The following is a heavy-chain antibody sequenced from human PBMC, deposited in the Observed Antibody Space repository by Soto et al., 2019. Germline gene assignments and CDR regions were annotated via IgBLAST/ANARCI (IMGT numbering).Heavy chain of an antibody. CDR1: GGSISSSSYY. V-gene: IGHV4-39*01. CDR2: IYYSGST. Sequence: QLQLQESGPGLVKPSETLSLTCTVSGGSISSSSYYWGWIRQPPGKGLEWIGSIYYSGSTYYNPSLESRVTISVDTSKNQFSLKLSSVTAADTAVYYCTTSSLRYYYGMHVWGQGTKVPV. D-gene: IGHD2-2*01. CDR3: TTSSLRYYYGMHV. J-gene: IGHJ6*02.